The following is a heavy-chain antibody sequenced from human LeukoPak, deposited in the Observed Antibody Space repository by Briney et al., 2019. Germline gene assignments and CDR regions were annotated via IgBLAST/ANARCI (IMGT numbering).Heavy chain of an antibody. CDR2: IYYSGST. CDR1: GGSISSGGYY. CDR3: AREGVIVATLDY. J-gene: IGHJ4*02. V-gene: IGHV4-30-4*08. D-gene: IGHD5-12*01. Sequence: PSQTLSLTCTVSGGSISSGGYYWSWIRQHPGKGLEWIGYIYYSGSTYYNPSLKSRVTISVDTSKNQFSLKLSSVTAADTAVYYCAREGVIVATLDYWGQGTLVTVSS.